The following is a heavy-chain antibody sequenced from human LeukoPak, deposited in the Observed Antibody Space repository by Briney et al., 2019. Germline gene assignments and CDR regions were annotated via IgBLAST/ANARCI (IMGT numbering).Heavy chain of an antibody. J-gene: IGHJ4*02. Sequence: PSETLSLTCTVSGGSISSHYWSWIRQPPGKGLEWIGYIYYSGSTNYNPSLKSRVTISVDTSKNQFSLKLSSVTAADTAVYYCARTTSDYGDCVDYWGQGTLVTVSS. CDR2: IYYSGST. D-gene: IGHD4-17*01. CDR3: ARTTSDYGDCVDY. CDR1: GGSISSHY. V-gene: IGHV4-59*11.